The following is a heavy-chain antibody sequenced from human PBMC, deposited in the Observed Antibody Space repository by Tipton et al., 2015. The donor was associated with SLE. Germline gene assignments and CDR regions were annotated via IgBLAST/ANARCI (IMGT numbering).Heavy chain of an antibody. Sequence: LSLTCTVSGGSISSYYWSWVRQAPGKGLEWVSAISGSGGSTYYADSVKGRFTISRDNSKNTLYLQMNSLRAEDTAVYYCAKDRGLQNGGGDYWGQGTLVTVSS. V-gene: IGHV3-23*01. D-gene: IGHD4-11*01. CDR2: ISGSGGST. CDR3: AKDRGLQNGGGDY. J-gene: IGHJ4*02. CDR1: GGSISSYY.